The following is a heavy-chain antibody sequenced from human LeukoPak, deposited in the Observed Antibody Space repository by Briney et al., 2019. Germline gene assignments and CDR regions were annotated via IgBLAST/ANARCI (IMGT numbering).Heavy chain of an antibody. Sequence: GGSLRLSCAASGFTFSSYGMHWVRQAPGKGLEWVAFIRYDGSNKYYADSVKGRFTIARDNYKNTLYLQMNSLRAEDTAVYYCAKDIQGYCSGGSCLSIDYWGQGTLVTVSS. CDR2: IRYDGSNK. D-gene: IGHD2-15*01. V-gene: IGHV3-30*02. J-gene: IGHJ4*02. CDR3: AKDIQGYCSGGSCLSIDY. CDR1: GFTFSSYG.